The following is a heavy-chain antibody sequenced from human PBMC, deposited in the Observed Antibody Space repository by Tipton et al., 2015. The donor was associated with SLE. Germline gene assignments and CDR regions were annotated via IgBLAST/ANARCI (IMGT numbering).Heavy chain of an antibody. V-gene: IGHV4-59*01. D-gene: IGHD3-9*01. CDR3: ARDKGSPTGYYYYMDV. CDR2: IYYSGST. CDR1: GGSISSYY. J-gene: IGHJ6*03. Sequence: TLSLTCTVSGGSISSYYWSWIRQPPGKGLEWIGYIYYSGSTNYNPSPKSRVTISVDTSKNQFSLKLSSVTAADTAVYYCARDKGSPTGYYYYMDVWGKGTTVTVSS.